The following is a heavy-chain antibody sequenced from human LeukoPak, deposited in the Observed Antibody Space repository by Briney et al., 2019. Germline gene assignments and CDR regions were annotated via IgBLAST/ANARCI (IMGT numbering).Heavy chain of an antibody. CDR1: GYRLPRYV. D-gene: IGHD5-18*01. Sequence: ASVKVTCKASGYRLPRYVSNWVRQAAGQGLEWMGCISTDSGNSDYAQSLQGRVHMTTDTSTSTAYMELRSLRSDDTAVYYCARGYSYGYGPLDYWGQGTLVTVSS. CDR3: ARGYSYGYGPLDY. CDR2: ISTDSGNS. J-gene: IGHJ4*02. V-gene: IGHV1-18*01.